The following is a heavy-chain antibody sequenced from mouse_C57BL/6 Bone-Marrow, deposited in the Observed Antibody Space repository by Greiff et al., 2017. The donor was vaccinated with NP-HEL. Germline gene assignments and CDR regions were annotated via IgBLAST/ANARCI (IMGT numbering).Heavy chain of an antibody. CDR3: ARAQWGYYGTTGAMDY. J-gene: IGHJ4*01. CDR1: GYTFTSYW. D-gene: IGHD2-1*01. V-gene: IGHV1-69*01. CDR2: IDPSDSYT. Sequence: QVQLQQPGAELVMPGASVKLSCKASGYTFTSYWMHWVKQRPGQGLEWIGEIDPSDSYTNYNQKFKGKSTLTVDKSSSTAYMQLSSLTSEDSAVYYCARAQWGYYGTTGAMDYWGQGTSVTVSS.